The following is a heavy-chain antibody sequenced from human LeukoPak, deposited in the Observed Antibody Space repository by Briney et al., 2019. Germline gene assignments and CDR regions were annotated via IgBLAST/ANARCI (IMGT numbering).Heavy chain of an antibody. V-gene: IGHV1-46*01. D-gene: IGHD1-1*01. Sequence: ASVKVSFKASGYTFTNYYMNWVRQAPGQGLEWMGVINPSGGSTSYAQKFQGRVTVTRDTSTSTVYMELSRLRSDDTAVYYCARSSGTTYGDYWGQGTLVTVSS. CDR1: GYTFTNYY. CDR3: ARSSGTTYGDY. CDR2: INPSGGST. J-gene: IGHJ4*02.